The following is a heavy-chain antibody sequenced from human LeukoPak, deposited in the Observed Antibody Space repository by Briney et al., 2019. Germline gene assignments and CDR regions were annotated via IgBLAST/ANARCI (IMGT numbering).Heavy chain of an antibody. J-gene: IGHJ4*02. Sequence: GGSLRLSCAASGFTFSSFAMSWVRQAPGKGLEWVPVIYSGGSTYYADSVKGRFTISRDNSKNTLYLQMNSLRAEDTAVYYCARGRGGNLDYWGQGTLVTVSS. D-gene: IGHD4-23*01. CDR1: GFTFSSFA. V-gene: IGHV3-53*01. CDR2: IYSGGST. CDR3: ARGRGGNLDY.